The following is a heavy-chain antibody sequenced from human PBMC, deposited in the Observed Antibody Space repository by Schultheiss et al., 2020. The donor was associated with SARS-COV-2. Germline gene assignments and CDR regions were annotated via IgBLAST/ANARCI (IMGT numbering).Heavy chain of an antibody. CDR1: GFTFSSYS. CDR3: AKDPAHYDFWSGYYSS. Sequence: GESLKISCAASGFTFSSYSMNWVRQAPGKGLEWVSAISGSGGSTYYAVSVKGRFTISRDNSKNTLYLQMNSLRAEDTAVYYCAKDPAHYDFWSGYYSSWGQGILVTVSS. J-gene: IGHJ4*02. V-gene: IGHV3-23*01. CDR2: ISGSGGST. D-gene: IGHD3-3*01.